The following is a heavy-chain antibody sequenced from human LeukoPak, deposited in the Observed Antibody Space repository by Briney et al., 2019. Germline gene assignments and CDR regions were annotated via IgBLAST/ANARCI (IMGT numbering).Heavy chain of an antibody. CDR3: ARGGIDHYDFWSGYYRDNYMDV. D-gene: IGHD3-3*01. CDR2: VSPNSGKT. V-gene: IGHV1-8*02. CDR1: GYTFTTYD. Sequence: ASVKVSCKASGYTFTTYDMHWVRQASGQGLEWMGWVSPNSGKTAYAQKFQGRVTMTRNTSISTAYMELSSLRSEDTAVYYCARGGIDHYDFWSGYYRDNYMDVWGKGTTVTVSS. J-gene: IGHJ6*03.